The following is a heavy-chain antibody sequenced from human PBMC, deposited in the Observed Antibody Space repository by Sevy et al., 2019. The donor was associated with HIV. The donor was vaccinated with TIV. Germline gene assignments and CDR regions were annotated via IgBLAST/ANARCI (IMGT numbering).Heavy chain of an antibody. D-gene: IGHD1-7*01. CDR1: GFTFSSYA. V-gene: IGHV3-23*01. Sequence: GESLKISCAASGFTFSSYAMSWVRQAPGKGLEWVSAISGSGGSTYYADSVKGRFTISRDNSKNTLYLQMNSLRAEDTPVYYCASRGVSRTYYYYGMDVWGQGTMVTVSS. CDR2: ISGSGGST. J-gene: IGHJ6*02. CDR3: ASRGVSRTYYYYGMDV.